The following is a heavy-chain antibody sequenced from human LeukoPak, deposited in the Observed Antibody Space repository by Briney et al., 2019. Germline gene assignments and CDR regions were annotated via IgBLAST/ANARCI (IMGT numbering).Heavy chain of an antibody. Sequence: GGSLRLSCAASGFTFSSYAMSWVRQAPGKGLEWVSAIGGGGGYTDYADSVKGRFTISRDNSKNTLFLQMDSLRVEDTAVYYCAKFSKDDSPYWGQGTLVTVSS. CDR1: GFTFSSYA. D-gene: IGHD3-3*01. J-gene: IGHJ4*02. V-gene: IGHV3-23*01. CDR2: IGGGGGYT. CDR3: AKFSKDDSPY.